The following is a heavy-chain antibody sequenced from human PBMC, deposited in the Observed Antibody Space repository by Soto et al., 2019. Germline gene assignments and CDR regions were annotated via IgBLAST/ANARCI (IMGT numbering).Heavy chain of an antibody. CDR1: GGPYSKYS. J-gene: IGHJ4*02. D-gene: IGHD3-22*01. V-gene: IGHV1-69*08. CDR2: IIPIFDTT. Sequence: QVQLVQSGTEVKKPGSSVTVSCKASGGPYSKYSISWVRQAPGQGLEWVGRIIPIFDTTNYAQKFQGRATITADKSTSTVYMDLSSLTSEDTVVYYCARSLIGNEYDSDGLDNWGQGTLVTVSS. CDR3: ARSLIGNEYDSDGLDN.